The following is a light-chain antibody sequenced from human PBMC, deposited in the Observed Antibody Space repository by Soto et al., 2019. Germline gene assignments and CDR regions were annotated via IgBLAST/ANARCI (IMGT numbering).Light chain of an antibody. CDR2: DAS. J-gene: IGKJ4*01. CDR1: QDINSY. V-gene: IGKV1-33*01. CDR3: QQYDNLLAPT. Sequence: DIQMTQSPSSLSASVGDRVTITCQASQDINSYLNWFQQKPGKPPKLLIFDASNLQTGVPSRFSGSGSGTDFTFTISGLQPEDFATYFCQQYDNLLAPTFGGGTKVDIK.